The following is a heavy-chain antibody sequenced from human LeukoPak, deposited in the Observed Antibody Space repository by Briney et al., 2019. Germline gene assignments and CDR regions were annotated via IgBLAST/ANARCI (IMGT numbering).Heavy chain of an antibody. CDR3: ARQGAPLLLVDY. D-gene: IGHD3-22*01. V-gene: IGHV4-39*01. CDR2: IYYSGST. CDR1: GGSISSSRYD. J-gene: IGHJ4*02. Sequence: MSSETLSLTCTVSGGSISSSRYDWGWIRQPRGKGLEWIGSIYYSGSTYYNPSLKRRVSISVDTSKNQFSLKLSSVTAADTAVYYCARQGAPLLLVDYWGQGTLVTVSS.